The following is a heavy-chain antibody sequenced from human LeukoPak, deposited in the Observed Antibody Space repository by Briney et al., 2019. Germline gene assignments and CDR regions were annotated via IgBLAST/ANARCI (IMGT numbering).Heavy chain of an antibody. D-gene: IGHD2-2*01. Sequence: KTGESLKISCKGSGYSFTSYWIGWVRQMPGKGLEWMGIIYPGDSDTRYSPSFQGQVTISADKSISTAYLQWSSLKASDTAMYYCARRAYCSSTSCLGNWFDAWGQGTLVTVSS. CDR1: GYSFTSYW. CDR2: IYPGDSDT. V-gene: IGHV5-51*01. J-gene: IGHJ5*02. CDR3: ARRAYCSSTSCLGNWFDA.